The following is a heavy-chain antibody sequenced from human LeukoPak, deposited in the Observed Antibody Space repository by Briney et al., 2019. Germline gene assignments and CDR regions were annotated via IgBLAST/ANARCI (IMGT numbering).Heavy chain of an antibody. D-gene: IGHD5-12*01. J-gene: IGHJ4*02. V-gene: IGHV4-59*01. CDR2: IYHSGST. CDR1: GGSISSYY. Sequence: SETLSLTCTVSGGSISSYYWSWIRQPPGKGLEWIGYIYHSGSTNYNPSLKSRVTISVDTSKNQFSLKLSSVTAADTTVYYCARDGYSGNDGLWGQGTLVTVSS. CDR3: ARDGYSGNDGL.